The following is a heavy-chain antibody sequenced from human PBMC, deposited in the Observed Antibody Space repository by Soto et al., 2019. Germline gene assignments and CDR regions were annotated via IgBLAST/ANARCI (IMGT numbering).Heavy chain of an antibody. V-gene: IGHV3-23*01. CDR1: GFALSDYI. J-gene: IGHJ6*02. CDR2: MTGSSGNT. CDR3: AKSSGTGQTDGMDV. D-gene: IGHD7-27*01. Sequence: EVQVLQSGGGLVQPGGSLRLSCAASGFALSDYIMTWVRQAPGKGLEWVSSMTGSSGNTYDADSVRGRFTTSRDNSKTTLYLQMHSLRHDDTAVYYCAKSSGTGQTDGMDVWGQGTTVVVSS.